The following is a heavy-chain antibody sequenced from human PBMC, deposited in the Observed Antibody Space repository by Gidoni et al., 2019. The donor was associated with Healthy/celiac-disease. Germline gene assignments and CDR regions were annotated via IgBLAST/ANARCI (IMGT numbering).Heavy chain of an antibody. V-gene: IGHV1-69*01. CDR2: IIPIFGTA. J-gene: IGHJ4*02. Sequence: QVQLVQSGAEVKKPGSSVKVSCKASGGTFSSYAISWVRQAPGQGLEWMGGIIPIFGTANYAQKFQGRVTITADESTSTAYMELSSLRSEDTAVYYCARGGSYDFWSGYPLPYFDYWGQGTLVTVSS. D-gene: IGHD3-3*01. CDR3: ARGGSYDFWSGYPLPYFDY. CDR1: GGTFSSYA.